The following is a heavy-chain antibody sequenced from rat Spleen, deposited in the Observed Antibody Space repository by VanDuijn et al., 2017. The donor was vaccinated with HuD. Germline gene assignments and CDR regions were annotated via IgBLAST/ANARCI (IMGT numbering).Heavy chain of an antibody. Sequence: QVQLKESGPGLVQPSQTLSLSCTVSGFSLTTYHVSWVRQPPGKGLEWMGVIWTGGNTEYNSAFKSRLSISRDTSKSQLFLKVTSLQPEDTGTYYCARHAYGGYEAFDYWGQGVMVTVSS. CDR1: GFSLTTYH. J-gene: IGHJ2*01. CDR3: ARHAYGGYEAFDY. V-gene: IGHV2-43*01. D-gene: IGHD1-11*01. CDR2: IWTGGNT.